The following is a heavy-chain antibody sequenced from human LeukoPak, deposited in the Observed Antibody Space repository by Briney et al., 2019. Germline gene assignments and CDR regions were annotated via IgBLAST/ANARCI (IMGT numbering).Heavy chain of an antibody. J-gene: IGHJ3*02. Sequence: PGGSLRLSCAASGFTFSSFAMHWVRQAPGKGVEYVSTISSNGGSTYYADSVKGRFTISRDNSKNTLYLQMGSLRAEDMAVYYCARAGYGDLGGFDIWGQGTVVTVSS. CDR2: ISSNGGST. D-gene: IGHD4-17*01. CDR1: GFTFSSFA. CDR3: ARAGYGDLGGFDI. V-gene: IGHV3-64*02.